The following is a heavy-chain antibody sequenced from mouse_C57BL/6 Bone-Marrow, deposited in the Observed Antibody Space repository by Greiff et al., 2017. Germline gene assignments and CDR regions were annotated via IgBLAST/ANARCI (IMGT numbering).Heavy chain of an antibody. J-gene: IGHJ1*03. Sequence: QVQLQHPGAELVKPGASVKLSCKASGYTFTSYWMQWVKQRPGQGLEWIGEIDPSDSYTDYNQKFKGKATLTVDTSSSTAYMQLSSLTSEDSAVYYCARCYYGSSYYWYFDVWGTGTTVTVSS. CDR3: ARCYYGSSYYWYFDV. V-gene: IGHV1-50*01. D-gene: IGHD1-1*01. CDR2: IDPSDSYT. CDR1: GYTFTSYW.